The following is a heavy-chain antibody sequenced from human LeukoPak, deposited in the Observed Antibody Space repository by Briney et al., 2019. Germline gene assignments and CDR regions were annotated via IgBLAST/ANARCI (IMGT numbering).Heavy chain of an antibody. J-gene: IGHJ5*02. Sequence: GASVKVSCKASGGTFSSYAISWVRQAPGQGLEWMGGIIPIFGTANYAQKFQSRVTITADESTSTAYMELSSLRSEDTAVYYCASWRWGAAGFDPWGQGTLVTVSS. CDR3: ASWRWGAAGFDP. CDR2: IIPIFGTA. CDR1: GGTFSSYA. D-gene: IGHD6-13*01. V-gene: IGHV1-69*01.